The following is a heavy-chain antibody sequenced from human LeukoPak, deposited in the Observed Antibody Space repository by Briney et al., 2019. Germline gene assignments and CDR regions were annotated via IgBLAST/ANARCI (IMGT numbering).Heavy chain of an antibody. J-gene: IGHJ4*02. Sequence: PGGSLRLSCAASGFTFSKAWMSWVRQAPGKGLEWVGRIKSKTDGGTTDYAAPVKGRFTISRDDSEDTMYLQMNGLKTEDTAVYYCATEYSYGYSPFDYWGQGTLVTASS. CDR2: IKSKTDGGTT. CDR3: ATEYSYGYSPFDY. CDR1: GFTFSKAW. V-gene: IGHV3-15*01. D-gene: IGHD5-18*01.